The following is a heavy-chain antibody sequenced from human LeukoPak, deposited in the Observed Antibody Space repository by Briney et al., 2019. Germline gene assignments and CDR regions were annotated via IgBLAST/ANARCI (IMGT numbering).Heavy chain of an antibody. Sequence: PGGSLRLSCAASGFTFSDYYMSWIRQAPGKGLEWVSYISSSGSDKYYADSVKGRVTISRDNAKNSLYLQVNSLRAEDTAVYYCARGNIVVVPAAISNWGQGTLVTVSS. V-gene: IGHV3-11*04. J-gene: IGHJ4*02. CDR1: GFTFSDYY. CDR2: ISSSGSDK. D-gene: IGHD2-2*01. CDR3: ARGNIVVVPAAISN.